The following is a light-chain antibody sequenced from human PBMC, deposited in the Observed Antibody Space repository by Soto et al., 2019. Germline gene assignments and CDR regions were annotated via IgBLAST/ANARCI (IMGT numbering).Light chain of an antibody. CDR2: AAS. Sequence: DIQMTQSPSSLSASVGDRVTITCRASQSISTYLHWYQQKPGKAPNLLIYAASTLQSGVPSRFSGSGSGTDFTLTISSLQPEDFATDFCQHGYSTPLTFGRGTKVDIK. CDR1: QSISTY. CDR3: QHGYSTPLT. V-gene: IGKV1-39*01. J-gene: IGKJ4*01.